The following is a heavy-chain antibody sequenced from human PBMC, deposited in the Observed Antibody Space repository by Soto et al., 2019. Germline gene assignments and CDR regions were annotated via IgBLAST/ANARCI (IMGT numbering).Heavy chain of an antibody. J-gene: IGHJ4*02. CDR3: ARDKITGLFDY. D-gene: IGHD2-8*02. CDR1: GGSFSGCY. CDR2: INHSGST. Sequence: SETLSLTCAVYGGSFSGCYWTWIRQPPGTGLEWIGEINHSGSTNYNPSLKSRVTISVDTSKNQFSLKLTSVTAADTAVYYCARDKITGLFDYWGQGTLVTVSS. V-gene: IGHV4-34*01.